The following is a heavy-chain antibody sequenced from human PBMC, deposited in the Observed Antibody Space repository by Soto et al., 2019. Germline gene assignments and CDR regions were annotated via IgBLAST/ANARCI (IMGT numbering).Heavy chain of an antibody. Sequence: QVQLQQWGAGLLKPSETLSLTCAVYGGSFSCYYWSWIRQPPGKGLEWIGEINHSGSTNYNPSLKSRVTISVDTSKNQFSLKLSSVTAADTAVYYCARRSAAGPWGQGTLVTVSS. CDR3: ARRSAAGP. D-gene: IGHD6-25*01. CDR2: INHSGST. CDR1: GGSFSCYY. J-gene: IGHJ5*02. V-gene: IGHV4-34*01.